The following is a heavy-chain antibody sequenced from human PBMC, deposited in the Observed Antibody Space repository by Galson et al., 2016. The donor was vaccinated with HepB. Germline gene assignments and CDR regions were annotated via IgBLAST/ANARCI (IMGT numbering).Heavy chain of an antibody. V-gene: IGHV3-21*01. CDR2: ISSSGTYI. CDR3: ARSAFHGDYEGDAFDI. D-gene: IGHD4-17*01. J-gene: IGHJ3*02. Sequence: SLRLSCAASGFTSSDYSINWVRQAPGKGLEWVSSISSSGTYIYYADSLKGRFTISRDSAQNSVYLQMNSLRAEDTALYFCARSAFHGDYEGDAFDIWGRGTLLTVPS. CDR1: GFTSSDYS.